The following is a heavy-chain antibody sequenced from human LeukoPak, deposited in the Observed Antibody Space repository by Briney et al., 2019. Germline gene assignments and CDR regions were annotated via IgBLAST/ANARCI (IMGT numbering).Heavy chain of an antibody. J-gene: IGHJ5*02. V-gene: IGHV3-23*01. D-gene: IGHD6-19*01. CDR1: GFTFSSYA. CDR2: ISGSGGSK. Sequence: PGGSLRLSCAASGFTFSSYAMSWVRQAPGKGLEWVSAISGSGGSKCYADSVKGRFTISRDNSKNTLYLQMNSLRAEDTAVYYCAKDGYSSGWYWFDPWGQGTLVTVSS. CDR3: AKDGYSSGWYWFDP.